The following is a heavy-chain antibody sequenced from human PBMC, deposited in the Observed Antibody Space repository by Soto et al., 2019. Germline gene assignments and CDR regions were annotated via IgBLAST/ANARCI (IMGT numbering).Heavy chain of an antibody. CDR2: ISYDGSNK. CDR1: GFIFRNYA. D-gene: IGHD6-13*01. J-gene: IGHJ4*02. CDR3: VRETGYGSSWSHFDS. V-gene: IGHV3-30*04. Sequence: QVQLVESGGGVVQPGRSLRLSCAAFGFIFRNYAMHWVRQAPGKGLEWVAVISYDGSNKYYADSVTGRFIISRDNSKNTLYLQMNSLRAEDTALYYCVRETGYGSSWSHFDSWGQGTLVTVSS.